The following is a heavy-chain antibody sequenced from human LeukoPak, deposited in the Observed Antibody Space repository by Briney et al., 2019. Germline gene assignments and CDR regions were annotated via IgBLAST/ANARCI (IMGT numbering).Heavy chain of an antibody. J-gene: IGHJ4*02. CDR3: ARRLDYYDISGYHTLDY. CDR2: MNPNSGNT. Sequence: ASVKVSCKASGYTFTSYDINWVRQATGQGLEWMGWMNPNSGNTGYAQKLQGRVAMTTDTSTSTAYMELRSLRSDDTAVYYCARRLDYYDISGYHTLDYWGQGTLVTVSS. CDR1: GYTFTSYD. V-gene: IGHV1-8*02. D-gene: IGHD3-22*01.